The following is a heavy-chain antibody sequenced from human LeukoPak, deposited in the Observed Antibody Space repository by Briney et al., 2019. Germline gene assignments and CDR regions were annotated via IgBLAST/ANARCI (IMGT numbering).Heavy chain of an antibody. CDR1: GFTFSSYA. D-gene: IGHD3-10*01. Sequence: PGGSLRLSCAASGFTFSSYAMSWVRQAPGKGLEWVSAISGSGSGGSTYYADSVKGRFTISRDNSKNTLYLQMNSLRAEDTAVYYCAKDHYYGSASNWFDPWGQGTLVTVSS. V-gene: IGHV3-23*01. CDR3: AKDHYYGSASNWFDP. CDR2: ISGSGSGGST. J-gene: IGHJ5*02.